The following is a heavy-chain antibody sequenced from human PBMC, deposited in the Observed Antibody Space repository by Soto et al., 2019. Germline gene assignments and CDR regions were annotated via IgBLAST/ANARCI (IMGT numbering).Heavy chain of an antibody. V-gene: IGHV3-74*01. CDR1: GFTFSKYW. Sequence: VQLVESGGGLVQPGGSLRLSCAASGFTFSKYWMHWVRQAPGKGLVWVARVSSDGSFTYYADSVKGRFTISRDNAQNTLYLQMSTLRPDDTAVYYCAREGDMGSSAFDCWGQGTLVTVSS. D-gene: IGHD3-10*01. CDR3: AREGDMGSSAFDC. J-gene: IGHJ4*02. CDR2: VSSDGSFT.